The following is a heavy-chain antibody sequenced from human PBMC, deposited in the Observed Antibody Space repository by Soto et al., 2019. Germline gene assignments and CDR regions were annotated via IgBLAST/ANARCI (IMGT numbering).Heavy chain of an antibody. D-gene: IGHD3-22*01. V-gene: IGHV1-69*04. CDR2: IIPILGIA. CDR3: ARDPGITMIVEDY. CDR1: GGTFSSYT. Sequence: GASVKVSCKASGGTFSSYTISWVRQAPGQGLEWTGRIIPILGIANYAQKFQGRVTITADRSTSTAYMELSSLRSEDTAVYYCARDPGITMIVEDYWGQGTLVTVSS. J-gene: IGHJ4*02.